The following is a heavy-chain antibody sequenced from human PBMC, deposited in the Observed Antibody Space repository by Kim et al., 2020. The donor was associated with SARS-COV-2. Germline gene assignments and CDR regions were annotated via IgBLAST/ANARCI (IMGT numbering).Heavy chain of an antibody. V-gene: IGHV4-31*02. J-gene: IGHJ5*02. Sequence: SRVTISVDTSKNQFSLKLSSGTAADTAVYYCARDMRQQLWFGELSDWFDPWGQGTLVTVSS. CDR3: ARDMRQQLWFGELSDWFDP. D-gene: IGHD3-10*01.